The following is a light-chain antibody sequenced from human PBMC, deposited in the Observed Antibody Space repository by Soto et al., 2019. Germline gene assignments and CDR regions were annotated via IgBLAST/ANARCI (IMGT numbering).Light chain of an antibody. CDR1: QSISSW. J-gene: IGKJ4*01. V-gene: IGKV1-5*01. CDR3: QQYNSYSPA. CDR2: DAS. Sequence: DIQMTQSPSTLSASVGDRVTITCRARQSISSWLVWYQQKPGKAPKLLIYDASSLESGVPSRFSGSGSGTEFTLTISSLQPDDFATYYCQQYNSYSPAFGGGTKVEIK.